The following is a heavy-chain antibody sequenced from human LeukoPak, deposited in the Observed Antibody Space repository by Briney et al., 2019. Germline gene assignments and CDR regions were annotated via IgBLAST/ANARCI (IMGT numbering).Heavy chain of an antibody. V-gene: IGHV1-69*13. CDR1: GYTFTSYA. CDR3: ARAQRNYYDSSGYHY. J-gene: IGHJ4*02. CDR2: IIPIFGTA. Sequence: GASVKVSCKASGYTFTSYAISWVRQAPGQGLEWMGGIIPIFGTANYAQKFQGRVTITADESTSTAYMELSSLRSEDTAVYYCARAQRNYYDSSGYHYWGQGTLVTVSS. D-gene: IGHD3-22*01.